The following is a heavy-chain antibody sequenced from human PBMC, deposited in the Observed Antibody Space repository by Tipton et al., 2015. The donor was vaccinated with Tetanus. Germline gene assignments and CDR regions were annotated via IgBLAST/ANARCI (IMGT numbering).Heavy chain of an antibody. D-gene: IGHD2-8*01. J-gene: IGHJ4*02. CDR2: IWYDGSNK. Sequence: SLRLSCAASGFTFSSYGMHWVRQAPGKGLGWVAVIWYDGSNKYYTDSVKGRFTISRDNSKNTLYLQMNSLRAEDTAVYYCAREGYCTNGVCPKPLDYWGQGTLVTVSS. CDR1: GFTFSSYG. V-gene: IGHV3-33*01. CDR3: AREGYCTNGVCPKPLDY.